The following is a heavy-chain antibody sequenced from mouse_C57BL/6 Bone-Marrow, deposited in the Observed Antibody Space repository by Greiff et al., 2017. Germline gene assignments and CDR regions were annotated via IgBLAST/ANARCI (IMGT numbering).Heavy chain of an antibody. Sequence: EVQLQQSGAELVRPGASVKLSCTASGFNIKDDYMPWVKQRPEQGLEWIGWIDPENGDTEYASKFQGRATITADTSSNTAYLQLSSLTSEHTAVYYVTFITTVVATNFDFWGQGTTLTVSS. V-gene: IGHV14-4*01. CDR2: IDPENGDT. D-gene: IGHD1-1*01. CDR1: GFNIKDDY. J-gene: IGHJ2*01. CDR3: TFITTVVATNFDF.